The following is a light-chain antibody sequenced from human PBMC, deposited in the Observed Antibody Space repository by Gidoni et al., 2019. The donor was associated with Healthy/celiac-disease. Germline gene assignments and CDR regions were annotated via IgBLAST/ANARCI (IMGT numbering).Light chain of an antibody. V-gene: IGKV1-5*01. J-gene: IGKJ2*01. CDR3: QQYNSYPYT. CDR1: QSINSW. CDR2: DAS. Sequence: DIQMTQSPSTLSASVGDRVTITCRASQSINSWLAWYQQKPGKAPKFLIYDASSLDSGVPSRFSGSGSGTEFTLTISSLQPDDFATYYCQQYNSYPYTFGQGTKLEIK.